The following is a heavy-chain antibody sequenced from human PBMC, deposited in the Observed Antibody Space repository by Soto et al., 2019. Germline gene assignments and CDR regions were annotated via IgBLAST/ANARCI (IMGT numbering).Heavy chain of an antibody. CDR2: IWYDRSNK. CDR3: ARSFLWFGHYYYYMDV. V-gene: IGHV3-33*01. Sequence: QVQLVESGGGVVQPGRSLRLSCAASGFTFSSYGMHWVRQAPGKGLEWVAVIWYDRSNKYYADSVKGRFTISRDNSKNTLYLQMNSLRAEDTAVYYCARSFLWFGHYYYYMDVWGKGTTVTVSS. J-gene: IGHJ6*03. D-gene: IGHD3-10*01. CDR1: GFTFSSYG.